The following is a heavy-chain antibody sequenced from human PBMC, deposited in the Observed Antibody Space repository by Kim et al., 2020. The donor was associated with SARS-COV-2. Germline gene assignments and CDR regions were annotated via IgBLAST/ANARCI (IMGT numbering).Heavy chain of an antibody. Sequence: SETLSLTCAVYGGSFSGYYWSWIRQPPGKGLEWIGEINHSGSTNYNPSLKSRVTISVDTSKNQFSLKLSSVTAADTAVSYCARLGVDSSSQTDFDYWGQG. CDR3: ARLGVDSSSQTDFDY. CDR2: INHSGST. V-gene: IGHV4-34*01. CDR1: GGSFSGYY. J-gene: IGHJ4*02. D-gene: IGHD6-6*01.